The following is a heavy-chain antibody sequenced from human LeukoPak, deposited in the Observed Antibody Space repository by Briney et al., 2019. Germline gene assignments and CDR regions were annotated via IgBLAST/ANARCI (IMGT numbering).Heavy chain of an antibody. CDR1: GYTLTELS. J-gene: IGHJ4*02. CDR2: FDPEDGET. Sequence: ASVKVSCKVSGYTLTELSMHWVRQAPGRGLEWMGGFDPEDGETIYAQKFQGRVTMTEDTSTDTAYMELSSLRSEDTAVYYCARGDYGDYVRFQPFDYWGQGTLVTVSS. D-gene: IGHD4-17*01. V-gene: IGHV1-24*01. CDR3: ARGDYGDYVRFQPFDY.